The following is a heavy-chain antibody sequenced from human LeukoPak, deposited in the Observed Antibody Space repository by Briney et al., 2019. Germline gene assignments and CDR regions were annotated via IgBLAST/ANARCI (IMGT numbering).Heavy chain of an antibody. CDR1: GFDFSSNW. CDR3: AKDHYWSIDY. CDR2: IKGDGIGT. J-gene: IGHJ4*02. D-gene: IGHD3-3*01. Sequence: GGSLRLSCAASGFDFSSNWMHWVRHAPGQGLVWVSRIKGDGIGTNYADSVKGRFTISRDIAKNTLYLQMNSLRAEDTGVYYCAKDHYWSIDYWGRGTLVTVSS. V-gene: IGHV3-74*01.